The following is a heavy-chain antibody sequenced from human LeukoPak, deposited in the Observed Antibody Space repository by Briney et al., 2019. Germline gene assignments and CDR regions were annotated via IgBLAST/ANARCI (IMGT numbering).Heavy chain of an antibody. CDR3: ARHDGSGSYFFDY. D-gene: IGHD1-26*01. CDR1: GFTVSSNY. Sequence: GGSLRLSCAASGFTVSSNYMSWVRQAPGKGLEWVSVIYSGGSTHYADSVKGRFTISRDSSKNTLYLQMNSLRAEDMAVYYCARHDGSGSYFFDYWGQGTLVTVSS. J-gene: IGHJ4*02. CDR2: IYSGGST. V-gene: IGHV3-66*04.